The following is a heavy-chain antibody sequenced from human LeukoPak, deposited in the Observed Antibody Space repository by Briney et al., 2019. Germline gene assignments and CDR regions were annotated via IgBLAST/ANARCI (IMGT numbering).Heavy chain of an antibody. CDR3: AREQVVATDDAFDI. D-gene: IGHD5-12*01. Sequence: GRSLRLSCEASGFNFNDYDIEWVRQPPGKGLERLSSIGSSGDSSTYYADSVKGRFTISRDNAENSLYLQMNSLRAEDTAVYYCAREQVVATDDAFDIWGQGTMVTVSS. CDR2: IGSSGDSST. CDR1: GFNFNDYD. J-gene: IGHJ3*02. V-gene: IGHV3-48*03.